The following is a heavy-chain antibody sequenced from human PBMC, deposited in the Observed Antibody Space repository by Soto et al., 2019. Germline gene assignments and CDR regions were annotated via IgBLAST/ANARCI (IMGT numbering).Heavy chain of an antibody. CDR1: GFNFKKFA. D-gene: IGHD6-19*01. V-gene: IGHV3-23*01. CDR3: AKADGEQWLIPHLDN. Sequence: PGGSLRLSCVASGFNFKKFAMAWVRQAPGEGLEWVAGISCCGGSTSYADSVKGRFSTARDDSRNTLSLQMNSLRVEDTAQYYCAKADGEQWLIPHLDNWGQGTLVTVSS. CDR2: ISCCGGST. J-gene: IGHJ4*02.